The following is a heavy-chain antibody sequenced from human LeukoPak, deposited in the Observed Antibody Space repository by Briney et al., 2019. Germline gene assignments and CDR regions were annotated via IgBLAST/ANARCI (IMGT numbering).Heavy chain of an antibody. CDR3: ARGSSGYSYILSY. CDR1: GFTFSSYG. V-gene: IGHV3-7*01. CDR2: IKQDGSEK. D-gene: IGHD5-18*01. J-gene: IGHJ4*02. Sequence: GGSLRLSCAASGFTFSSYGMSWVRQAPGKGLEWVANIKQDGSEKSYVDSVRGRFTISRDNAKNSLYLQMNSLRAEDTAMYYCARGSSGYSYILSYWGQGALVTVSS.